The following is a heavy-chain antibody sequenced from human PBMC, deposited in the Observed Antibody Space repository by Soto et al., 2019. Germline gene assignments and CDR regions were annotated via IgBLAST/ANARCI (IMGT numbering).Heavy chain of an antibody. Sequence: QVQLVESGGGVVQPGRSLRLSCAASGFTFSSYGMHWVRQAPGKGLEWVAVISYHGNDKYYADSVKGRFTISKDNFKSTLYLQMSSLTAEDTAIYFCAKDLLHNTVTTCGSWCQGTLVTVSS. J-gene: IGHJ4*02. CDR2: ISYHGNDK. D-gene: IGHD4-17*01. V-gene: IGHV3-30*18. CDR1: GFTFSSYG. CDR3: AKDLLHNTVTTCGS.